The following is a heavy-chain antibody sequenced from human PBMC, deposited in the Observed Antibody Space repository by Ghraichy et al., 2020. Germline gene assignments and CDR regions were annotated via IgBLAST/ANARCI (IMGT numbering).Heavy chain of an antibody. CDR1: GFTFSNYG. V-gene: IGHV3-33*07. Sequence: LSLTCAASGFTFSNYGMYWVRHAPGKGLEWVAVIWYDGSHENYVDAVKGRFTSSRDNSKNTLYLQMNSLRAEDTGVYYCARTSLSDAFSQDYWGQGTLVTVSS. CDR2: IWYDGSHE. CDR3: ARTSLSDAFSQDY. D-gene: IGHD1-26*01. J-gene: IGHJ4*02.